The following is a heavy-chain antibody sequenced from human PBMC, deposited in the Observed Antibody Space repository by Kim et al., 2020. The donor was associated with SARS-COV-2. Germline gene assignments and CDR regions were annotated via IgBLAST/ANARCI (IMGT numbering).Heavy chain of an antibody. V-gene: IGHV4-59*09. D-gene: IGHD5-12*01. J-gene: IGHJ4*02. Sequence: PSLTSRVTISVATSKNQFSLKLRSVTAADTAVYYCARGGYSGYDWYYFDYWGQGTLVTVSS. CDR3: ARGGYSGYDWYYFDY.